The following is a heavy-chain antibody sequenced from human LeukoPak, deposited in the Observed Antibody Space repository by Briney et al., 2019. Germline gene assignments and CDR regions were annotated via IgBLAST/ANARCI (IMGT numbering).Heavy chain of an antibody. CDR2: INHSGST. J-gene: IGHJ4*02. CDR3: ARVKRITIFGVVIIGGYFDY. CDR1: GGSFSGYY. Sequence: TSETLSLTCAVYGGSFSGYYWSWIRQPPGKGLEWIGEINHSGSTHYNPSLKSRVTISVDTSKNQFSLKLSSVPAADTAVYYCARVKRITIFGVVIIGGYFDYWGQGTLVTVSS. V-gene: IGHV4-34*01. D-gene: IGHD3-3*01.